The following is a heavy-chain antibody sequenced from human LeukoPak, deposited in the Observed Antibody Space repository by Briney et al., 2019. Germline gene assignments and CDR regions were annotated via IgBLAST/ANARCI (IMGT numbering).Heavy chain of an antibody. J-gene: IGHJ4*02. D-gene: IGHD3-9*01. Sequence: ASVKVSCKASGYSFTSYGITWVRRAPGQGLEWMGWITTYNGKTNYAQNLQTRVTMTTDTSTNTAYMELRSLRSDDTAVYYCARGINYDLLTGYSEGFDFWGQGTPVTVSS. CDR1: GYSFTSYG. CDR3: ARGINYDLLTGYSEGFDF. V-gene: IGHV1-18*01. CDR2: ITTYNGKT.